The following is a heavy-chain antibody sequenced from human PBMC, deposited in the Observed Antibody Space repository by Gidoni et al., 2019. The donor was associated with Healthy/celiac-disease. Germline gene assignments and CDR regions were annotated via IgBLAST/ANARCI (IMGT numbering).Heavy chain of an antibody. Sequence: QVQLQQWGAGLLKPSETLSLTCAVYGGSFSGYYWSWIRQPPGKGLEWIGEINHSGSTNYNPSLKSRVTISVDTSKNQFSLKLSSVTAADTAVYYCARGRQLVTYYYYYYMDVWGKGTTVTVSS. CDR2: INHSGST. D-gene: IGHD6-6*01. CDR3: ARGRQLVTYYYYYYMDV. J-gene: IGHJ6*03. V-gene: IGHV4-34*01. CDR1: GGSFSGYY.